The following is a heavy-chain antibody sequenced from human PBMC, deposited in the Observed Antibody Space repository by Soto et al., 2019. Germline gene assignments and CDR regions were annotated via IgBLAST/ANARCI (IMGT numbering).Heavy chain of an antibody. J-gene: IGHJ3*02. CDR1: GGSISSYY. CDR2: IYYSGST. D-gene: IGHD6-19*01. V-gene: IGHV4-59*01. Sequence: SETLSLTCTVSGGSISSYYWSWIRQPPGKGLEWIRYIYYSGSTNYNPSLKSRVTISVDTSKNPFSLKLSSVTAADTAVYYCARADNTGEGGSGSSGWDRVDAFDIWGQGTMVTVSS. CDR3: ARADNTGEGGSGSSGWDRVDAFDI.